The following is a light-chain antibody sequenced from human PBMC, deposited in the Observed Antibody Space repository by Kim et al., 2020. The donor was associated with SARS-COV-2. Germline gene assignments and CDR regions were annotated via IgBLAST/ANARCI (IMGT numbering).Light chain of an antibody. V-gene: IGKV3-20*01. Sequence: PGERATLSCRASQGVSGTYLAWYQQKPGQAPRLLIYGASSRATGIPDRFSGSGSGTDFTLTINRLEPEDFAVYYCQQYDSSSRWTFGQGTKVDIK. CDR1: QGVSGTY. J-gene: IGKJ1*01. CDR3: QQYDSSSRWT. CDR2: GAS.